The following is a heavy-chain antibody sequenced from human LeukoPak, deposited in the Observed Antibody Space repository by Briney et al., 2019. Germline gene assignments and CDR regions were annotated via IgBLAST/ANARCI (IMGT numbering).Heavy chain of an antibody. D-gene: IGHD3-16*01. CDR3: AKDKEHRDNVWGTFDY. Sequence: GGSLRLSCAASGFTFSRYAMSWVRQAPGKGLEWVSLISGSGRPYYADSVKGGFTISRDNSKNTLYLQMNSLRAEDTALYYCAKDKEHRDNVWGTFDYWGQGTLVTVSS. CDR2: ISGSGRP. CDR1: GFTFSRYA. V-gene: IGHV3-23*01. J-gene: IGHJ4*02.